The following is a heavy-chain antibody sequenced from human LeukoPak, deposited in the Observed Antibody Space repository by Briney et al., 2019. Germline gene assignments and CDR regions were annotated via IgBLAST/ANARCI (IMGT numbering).Heavy chain of an antibody. Sequence: PGGSLRLSCAASGFTFSSYDMHWVRQPPGKGLEWVSAIGTAGDTYYPGSVKGRFPTSRENAKSPLYLQMNSLRAGDPAVYYCARAKLSSSWYGGYNYYGMDVWGQGTTVTVSS. D-gene: IGHD6-13*01. J-gene: IGHJ6*02. CDR3: ARAKLSSSWYGGYNYYGMDV. CDR1: GFTFSSYD. V-gene: IGHV3-13*04. CDR2: IGTAGDT.